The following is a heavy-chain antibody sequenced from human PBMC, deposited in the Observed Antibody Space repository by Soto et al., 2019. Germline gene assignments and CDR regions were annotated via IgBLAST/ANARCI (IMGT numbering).Heavy chain of an antibody. CDR2: IWYDGSDK. D-gene: IGHD1-26*01. CDR3: ARGYSGSSIYCMDV. Sequence: QVQLVESGGGVVQPGRSLRLSCAASGFTFSSYGMHWVRQAPGKGLEWVAVIWYDGSDKYYADSVKGRFTISRDNSQHLLHLRMHCLIAEDTVVYFCARGYSGSSIYCMDVWGPGTTVTVSS. CDR1: GFTFSSYG. J-gene: IGHJ6*02. V-gene: IGHV3-33*01.